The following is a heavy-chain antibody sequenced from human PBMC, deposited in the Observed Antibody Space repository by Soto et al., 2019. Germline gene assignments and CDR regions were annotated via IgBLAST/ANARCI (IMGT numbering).Heavy chain of an antibody. CDR2: TYSGVNM. D-gene: IGHD3-9*01. Sequence: QVQLQESGPGLVKPSQTLSLTCTVSGGSISSGDYYWTWIRQPPGKGLEWIGYTYSGVNMYYNPCLTGRVKISVDTSKNQCSLNLISVPAADTAVYYCARERGRQYDPLTGYSRAPYYGMDVWGQGTTVTVSS. CDR3: ARERGRQYDPLTGYSRAPYYGMDV. J-gene: IGHJ6*02. CDR1: GGSISSGDYY. V-gene: IGHV4-30-4*01.